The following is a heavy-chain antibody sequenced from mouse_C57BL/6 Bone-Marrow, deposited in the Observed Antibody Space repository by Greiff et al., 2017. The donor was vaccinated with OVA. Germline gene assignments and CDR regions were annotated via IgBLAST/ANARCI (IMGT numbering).Heavy chain of an antibody. CDR2: ISDGGSYT. J-gene: IGHJ1*03. V-gene: IGHV5-4*03. CDR3: ARAHYYGSSYRWYFDV. Sequence: EVKVVESGGGLVKPGGSLKLSCAASGFTFSSYAMSWVRQTPDKRLEWVATISDGGSYTYYPDNVKGRFTISRDNAKNNLYLQMSHLKSEDTAMYYCARAHYYGSSYRWYFDVWGTGTTVTVSS. D-gene: IGHD1-1*01. CDR1: GFTFSSYA.